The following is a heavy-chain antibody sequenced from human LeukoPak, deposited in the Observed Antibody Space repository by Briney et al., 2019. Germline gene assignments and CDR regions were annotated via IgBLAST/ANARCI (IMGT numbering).Heavy chain of an antibody. Sequence: GGSLRLSCAASGFTFSSYGMHWVRQAPGKGLEWVAFVRSDGSIEYYADSVKGRFTISRDNSKNTLYLQMNSLRAEDTAVYYCAKDLDGYNWFDPWGQGTLVTVSS. CDR2: VRSDGSIE. CDR3: AKDLDGYNWFDP. CDR1: GFTFSSYG. D-gene: IGHD5-24*01. J-gene: IGHJ5*02. V-gene: IGHV3-30*02.